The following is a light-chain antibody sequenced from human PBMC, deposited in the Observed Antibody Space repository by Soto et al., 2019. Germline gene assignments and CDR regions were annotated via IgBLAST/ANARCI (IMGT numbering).Light chain of an antibody. CDR2: DVT. V-gene: IGLV2-11*01. CDR3: CSYAGTYTYV. J-gene: IGLJ1*01. CDR1: SSNVGRYKY. Sequence: QSVLTQPRSVSGSPGQSVTISCTGTSSNVGRYKYVSWYQHHPGKAPKLMIYDVTMRPSGVPDRFSGSKSGNTASLTISGLQAEDEADYYCCSYAGTYTYVFGTGTKATVL.